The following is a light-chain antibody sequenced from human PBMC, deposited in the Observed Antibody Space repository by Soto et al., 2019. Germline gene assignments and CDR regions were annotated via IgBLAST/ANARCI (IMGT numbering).Light chain of an antibody. J-gene: IGKJ5*01. V-gene: IGKV3-11*01. Sequence: EIALTQSPATLSLSQGERATLXXRASQSVSRYLAWYQQKPGQAPRLLXXDASNRATGIPARFSGSGSGTDFTLTISSLQSEDFAVYYCQQRSNWPPAITFGQGTRLEIK. CDR2: DAS. CDR1: QSVSRY. CDR3: QQRSNWPPAIT.